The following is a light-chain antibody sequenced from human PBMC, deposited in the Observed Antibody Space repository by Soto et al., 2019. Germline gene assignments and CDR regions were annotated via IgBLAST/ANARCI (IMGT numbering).Light chain of an antibody. CDR2: GAP. J-gene: IGKJ1*01. CDR3: QQYGSSMPST. V-gene: IGKV3-20*01. CDR1: QRVSGRH. Sequence: EIVLTQSPGTLSLSPGERAPLSCRASQRVSGRHLAWYQQTPGQAPRLLIHGAPSRAPGIPDRFSGSGSGTDFTLTISRLEPEDFAVYYCQQYGSSMPSTFGQGTKVDIK.